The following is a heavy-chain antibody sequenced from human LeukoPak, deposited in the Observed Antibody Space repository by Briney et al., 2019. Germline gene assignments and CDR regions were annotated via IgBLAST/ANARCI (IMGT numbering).Heavy chain of an antibody. CDR2: VFDSGST. CDR1: GGSISRTSYY. D-gene: IGHD5-18*01. V-gene: IGHV4-39*01. CDR3: ARNRVDTAMVVFDY. J-gene: IGHJ4*02. Sequence: PSETLSLTCTVSGGSISRTSYYWDWIRQPPGKGLEWIGNVFDSGSTHYNPSLKSRVTISVDTSKNQFSLRLSSVTAADTAVYYCARNRVDTAMVVFDYWGQGTLVTVSS.